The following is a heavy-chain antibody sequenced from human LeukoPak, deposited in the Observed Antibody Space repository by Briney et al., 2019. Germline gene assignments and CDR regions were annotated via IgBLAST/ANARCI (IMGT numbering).Heavy chain of an antibody. D-gene: IGHD2-15*01. CDR2: ISSSSSYI. J-gene: IGHJ4*02. V-gene: IGHV3-21*01. Sequence: PGGSLRLSCAASEFTFSSYSMKWVRQAPGKGLEWVSSISSSSSYIYYADSVKGRFNISRDNAKNSLYLQMNSLRAEDTAVYYCARSPRYCSGGSCYSGGDYWGQGTLVTVSS. CDR1: EFTFSSYS. CDR3: ARSPRYCSGGSCYSGGDY.